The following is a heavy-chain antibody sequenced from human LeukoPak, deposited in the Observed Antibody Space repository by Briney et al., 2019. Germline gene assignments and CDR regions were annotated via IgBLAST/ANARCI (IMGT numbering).Heavy chain of an antibody. CDR3: ASSSYCGGDCYPVFEGAFDI. CDR1: GGTFSSYA. V-gene: IGHV1-69*13. J-gene: IGHJ3*02. Sequence: GASVKVSCKASGGTFSSYAISWVRQAPGQGLEWMGGIIPIFGTANYAQKFQGRVTITADESTSTAYMELSSLRSEDTAVYYCASSSYCGGDCYPVFEGAFDIWDQGTIVTVSS. CDR2: IIPIFGTA. D-gene: IGHD2-21*02.